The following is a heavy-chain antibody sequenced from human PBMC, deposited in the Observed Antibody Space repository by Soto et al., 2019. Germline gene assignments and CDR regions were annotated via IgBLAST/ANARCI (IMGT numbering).Heavy chain of an antibody. J-gene: IGHJ6*03. V-gene: IGHV1-69*04. D-gene: IGHD2-2*01. CDR2: IIPILGIA. Sequence: SVKDSCKASGGTFSSYTISWVRQAPGQGLEWMGRIIPILGIANYAQKFQGRVTITADKSTSTAYMELSSLRSEDTAVYYCVRDNIVVVPAAMPGEAGYYYYMDVWGKGTTVTVSS. CDR3: VRDNIVVVPAAMPGEAGYYYYMDV. CDR1: GGTFSSYT.